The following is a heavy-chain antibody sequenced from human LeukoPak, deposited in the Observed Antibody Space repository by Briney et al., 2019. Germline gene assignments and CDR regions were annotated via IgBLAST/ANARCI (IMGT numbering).Heavy chain of an antibody. Sequence: PSETLSLTCTVSGGSISGYYWTWIRQPPGKGLEWIGYIYYSGRTNYNPSLKSRVTISVDTSKNQFSLKLTSVTAADTAVYYCARLSYNWNTGYWGQGTLVTVSS. J-gene: IGHJ4*02. V-gene: IGHV4-59*08. CDR1: GGSISGYY. D-gene: IGHD1/OR15-1a*01. CDR3: ARLSYNWNTGY. CDR2: IYYSGRT.